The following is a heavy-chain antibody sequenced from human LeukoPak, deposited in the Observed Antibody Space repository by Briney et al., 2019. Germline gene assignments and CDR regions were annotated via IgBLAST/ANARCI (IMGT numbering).Heavy chain of an antibody. CDR1: GFMVSSNY. V-gene: IGHV3-53*01. CDR2: IYSGRST. Sequence: PGGSLRLPCAASGFMVSSNYMSWVRQAPGKGLEWVSVIYSGRSTYYADSVKGRFTISRDNSKNTLYLQMNSLRAEDTAMYYCARGKDDAFDIWGQGTMVTVSS. J-gene: IGHJ3*02. CDR3: ARGKDDAFDI.